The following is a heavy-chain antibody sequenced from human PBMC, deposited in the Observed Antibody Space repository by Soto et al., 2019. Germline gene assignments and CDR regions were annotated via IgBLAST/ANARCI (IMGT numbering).Heavy chain of an antibody. CDR3: ARQSAYGPFDS. CDR1: GYYFTDSS. D-gene: IGHD5-12*01. CDR2: IHTANSDI. V-gene: IGHV5-51*01. Sequence: QLVQSGADVKKPGESLKISCKGSGYYFTDSSIAWVRQMPGKGLEWMGIIHTANSDIRYNPAFQGHITISADKSIATAYLQWSSLRASDTAMYFCARQSAYGPFDSWGQGSLVTVSS. J-gene: IGHJ4*02.